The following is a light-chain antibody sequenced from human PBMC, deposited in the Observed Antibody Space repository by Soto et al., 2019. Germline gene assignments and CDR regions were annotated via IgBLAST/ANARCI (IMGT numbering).Light chain of an antibody. CDR3: QYGRTPLFT. CDR2: GAS. CDR1: QSVSNCK. J-gene: IGKJ3*01. Sequence: DIVLTQSPGTLSLSLGERATLSCRASQSVSNCKLAWYQQTPGPAPSLLIYGASSKATVIPDRFSGSGSGTDFTLTISRLEPEDVAAYYCQYGRTPLFTFGPGTTVDIK. V-gene: IGKV3-20*01.